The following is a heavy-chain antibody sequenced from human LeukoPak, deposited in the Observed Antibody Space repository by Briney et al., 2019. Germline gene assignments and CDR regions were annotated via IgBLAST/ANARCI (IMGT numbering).Heavy chain of an antibody. J-gene: IGHJ6*04. D-gene: IGHD2-2*01. CDR3: ARDKRNSSTSHYAMDV. V-gene: IGHV4-31*03. CDR2: IYYSGST. Sequence: SQTLSLTCTVSGGSISSGGYYWSWIRQHPGKGLEWIGYIYYSGSTYYNPSLKSRVTISVDMSKNQFSLKLSSVTAADTAVYYCARDKRNSSTSHYAMDVWGKGTTVTVSS. CDR1: GGSISSGGYY.